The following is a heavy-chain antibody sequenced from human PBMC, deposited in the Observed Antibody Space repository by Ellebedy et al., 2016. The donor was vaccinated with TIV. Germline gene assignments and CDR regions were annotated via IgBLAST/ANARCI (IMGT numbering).Heavy chain of an antibody. Sequence: GGSLRLXCAASGFSSSDYYMSWIRQAPGKGLEWVSYISDSGSMIHYADSVKGRFTTSRDNSKNSLYLQMNNLRAEDTAAYYCARISSGRSFYGMDVWGQGTTVTVSS. V-gene: IGHV3-11*01. CDR2: ISDSGSMI. J-gene: IGHJ6*02. CDR3: ARISSGRSFYGMDV. CDR1: GFSSSDYY. D-gene: IGHD6-19*01.